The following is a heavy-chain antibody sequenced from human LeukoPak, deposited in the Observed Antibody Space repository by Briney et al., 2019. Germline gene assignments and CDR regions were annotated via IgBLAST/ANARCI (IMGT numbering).Heavy chain of an antibody. CDR3: ARGTSYYPEYYYYGMDV. D-gene: IGHD3-10*01. CDR1: GFTFSSYW. Sequence: QPGGSLRLSCAASGFTFSSYWMSWVRQAPGKGLEWVANIKQDGSEKYYVDSVKGRFTISRDNAKNSLYLQMNSLRAEDTAVYYCARGTSYYPEYYYYGMDVWGQGTTVTVSS. J-gene: IGHJ6*02. V-gene: IGHV3-7*01. CDR2: IKQDGSEK.